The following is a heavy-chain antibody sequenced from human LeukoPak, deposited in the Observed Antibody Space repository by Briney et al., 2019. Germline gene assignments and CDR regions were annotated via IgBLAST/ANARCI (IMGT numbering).Heavy chain of an antibody. CDR3: AKGLYGGNPGAFDY. CDR2: INWNGGST. CDR1: GFTFDDYG. D-gene: IGHD4-23*01. J-gene: IGHJ4*02. V-gene: IGHV3-20*04. Sequence: GGSLRLSCAASGFTFDDYGMSWVRQAPGKGLEWVSGINWNGGSTGYADSVKGRFTISRDNAKSSLYLQMNSLRAEDTAVYYCAKGLYGGNPGAFDYWGQGTLVTVSS.